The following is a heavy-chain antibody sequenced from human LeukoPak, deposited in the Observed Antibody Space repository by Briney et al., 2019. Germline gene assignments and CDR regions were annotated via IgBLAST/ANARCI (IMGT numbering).Heavy chain of an antibody. CDR2: IYPVDSDT. J-gene: IGHJ4*02. V-gene: IGHV5-51*01. Sequence: GESLKISCKGFGYSFTSYWIGWVRQMPGKGLEWMGIIYPVDSDTRYSPSFQGQVPISADKSISTAYLQWRSMKAPDTAMYYCARGGRMITFGGVINWGQGDLGTVSS. CDR3: ARGGRMITFGGVIN. CDR1: GYSFTSYW. D-gene: IGHD3-16*02.